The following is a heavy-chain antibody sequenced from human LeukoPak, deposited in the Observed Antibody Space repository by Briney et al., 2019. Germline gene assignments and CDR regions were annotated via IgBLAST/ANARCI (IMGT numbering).Heavy chain of an antibody. V-gene: IGHV3-53*01. CDR3: AGNYYYYMDV. CDR2: IYSGGST. J-gene: IGHJ6*03. CDR1: GFTVSSNY. Sequence: GGSLRLSCAVSGFTVSSNYMSWVRQAAGKGLEWVSVIYSGGSTYYADSVKGRFTISRDNSKNTLYLQMNSLRAEDTAVYYCAGNYYYYMDVWGKGTTVTVSS.